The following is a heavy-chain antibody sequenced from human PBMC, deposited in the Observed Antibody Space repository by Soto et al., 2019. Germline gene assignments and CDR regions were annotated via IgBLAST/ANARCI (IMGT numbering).Heavy chain of an antibody. V-gene: IGHV1-2*04. Sequence: QVQLVQSGAEVTQPGASVKVSCKASAYTFSGYYIHWVRQAPGQGLEWMGWINPNSGATNYAQKFQGWVTMTRDTFITTDYMELSRLKSDDTAVYYCATARANVAPNWFDPWGQGTLVTVSS. J-gene: IGHJ5*02. D-gene: IGHD2-8*01. CDR3: ATARANVAPNWFDP. CDR2: INPNSGAT. CDR1: AYTFSGYY.